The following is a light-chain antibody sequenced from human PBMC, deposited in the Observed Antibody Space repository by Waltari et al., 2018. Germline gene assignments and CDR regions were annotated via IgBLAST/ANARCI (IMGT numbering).Light chain of an antibody. J-gene: IGLJ3*02. Sequence: QSVLTQPPSVSGAPRQRVTISCSGSSSNIGHNSVNWYQQIPGKPPKLLIYYDDLLSSGVSDRFAGSKSGTSASLAIAGLQSEDEAHYYCAAWDASLSSWLFGGGTKLTVL. CDR1: SSNIGHNS. CDR3: AAWDASLSSWL. V-gene: IGLV1-36*01. CDR2: YDD.